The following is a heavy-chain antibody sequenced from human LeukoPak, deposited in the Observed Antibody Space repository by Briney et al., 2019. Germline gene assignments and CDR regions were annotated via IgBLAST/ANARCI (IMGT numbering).Heavy chain of an antibody. CDR2: ISSSSSTI. CDR1: GFTFSSYS. CDR3: ARVYGDYYDSSEYYYYMDV. V-gene: IGHV3-48*04. D-gene: IGHD3-22*01. J-gene: IGHJ6*03. Sequence: GGSLRLSCAASGFTFSSYSMNWVRQAPGKGLEWVSYISSSSSTIYYADSVKGRFTISRDNAKNSLYLQMNSLRAEDTAVYYCARVYGDYYDSSEYYYYMDVWGKGTTVTVSS.